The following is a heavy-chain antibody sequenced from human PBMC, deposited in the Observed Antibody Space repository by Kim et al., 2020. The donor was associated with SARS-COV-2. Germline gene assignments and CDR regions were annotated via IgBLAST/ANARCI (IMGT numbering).Heavy chain of an antibody. D-gene: IGHD4-17*01. J-gene: IGHJ6*01. CDR2: INHSGST. V-gene: IGHV4-34*01. CDR1: GGSFSGYY. Sequence: SETLSLTCAVYGGSFSGYYWSWIRQPPGKGLEWIGEINHSGSTNYNPSLKSRVTISVDTSKNQFSLKLSSVTAADTAVYYCARLRVTTRTYYYYYGMDV. CDR3: ARLRVTTRTYYYYYGMDV.